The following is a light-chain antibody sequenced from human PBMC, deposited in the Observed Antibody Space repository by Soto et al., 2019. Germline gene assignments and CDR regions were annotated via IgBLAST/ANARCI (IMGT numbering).Light chain of an antibody. CDR1: QSVSSSY. CDR2: GAY. CDR3: QQYVSSPPSIT. V-gene: IGKV3-20*01. J-gene: IGKJ5*01. Sequence: EKVLTQAPGTLALSQGERATLSCRASQSVSSSYLAWYQQKPGQAPRLLIYGAYSRATGLPDRFSGSGSGTDFTLTISRLEPEDFAVYYCQQYVSSPPSITFGQGTRLEIK.